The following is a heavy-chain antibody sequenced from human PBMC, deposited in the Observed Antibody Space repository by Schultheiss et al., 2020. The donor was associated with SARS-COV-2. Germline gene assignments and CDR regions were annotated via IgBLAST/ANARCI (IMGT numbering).Heavy chain of an antibody. V-gene: IGHV2-5*01. CDR1: GGSISTYYW. Sequence: TLSLTCTVSGGSISTYYWMWIRQPPGKALEWLALIYWNDAKRYSPSLKSRLTITKDTSKNQVVLTMTNMDPVDTATYYCAHGYKGYYYYMDVWGKGTTVTVSS. D-gene: IGHD1-1*01. CDR3: AHGYKGYYYYMDV. CDR2: IYWNDAK. J-gene: IGHJ6*03.